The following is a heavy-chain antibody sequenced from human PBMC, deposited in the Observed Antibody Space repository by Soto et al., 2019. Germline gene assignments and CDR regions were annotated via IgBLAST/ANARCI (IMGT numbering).Heavy chain of an antibody. J-gene: IGHJ6*02. Sequence: SETLSLTCAVSGGSISSSNWCSWVRQSPGKGLEWIGEIYHSGSTNYNPSLKSRVTISVDKSKNQFSLKLSSVTAADTAVYYCARGSGRQVYNYYGMDVWGQGTTVTVSS. CDR1: GGSISSSNW. CDR3: ARGSGRQVYNYYGMDV. V-gene: IGHV4-4*02. CDR2: IYHSGST. D-gene: IGHD3-10*01.